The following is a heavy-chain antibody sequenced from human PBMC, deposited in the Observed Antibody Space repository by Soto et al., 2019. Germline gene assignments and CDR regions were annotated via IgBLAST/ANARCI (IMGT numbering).Heavy chain of an antibody. J-gene: IGHJ4*02. CDR3: AKDRLKLTGYSSGWYYFDY. CDR2: ISGSGGST. CDR1: GFTFSSYA. D-gene: IGHD6-19*01. Sequence: GGSLRLSCAASGFTFSSYAMSWVRQAPGKGLEWVSAISGSGGSTYYADSVKGRFTISRDNSKNTLYLQMNSLRAEDTAVYYCAKDRLKLTGYSSGWYYFDYWGQGTLVTVSS. V-gene: IGHV3-23*01.